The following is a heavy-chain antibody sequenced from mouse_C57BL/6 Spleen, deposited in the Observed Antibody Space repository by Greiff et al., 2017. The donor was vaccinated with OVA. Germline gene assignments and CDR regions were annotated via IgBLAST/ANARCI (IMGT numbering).Heavy chain of an antibody. CDR3: ARGDDYDVQDY. J-gene: IGHJ4*01. CDR2: IYPGSGNT. CDR1: GYTFTDYY. Sequence: QVQLQQSGAELVRPGASVKLSCKASGYTFTDYYINWVKQRPGQGLEWIARIYPGSGNTYYNEKFKSKATLTVDKPSSTAYMQLSSLTSEDSAVYYCARGDDYDVQDYWGQGTSVTVSS. V-gene: IGHV1-76*01. D-gene: IGHD2-4*01.